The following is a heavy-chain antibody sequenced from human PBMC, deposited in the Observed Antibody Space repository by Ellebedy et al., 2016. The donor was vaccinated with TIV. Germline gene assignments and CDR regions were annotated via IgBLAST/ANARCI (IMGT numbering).Heavy chain of an antibody. V-gene: IGHV1-18*04. CDR1: GYTFTSYD. CDR3: ARVGCSSTSCYPYYYYGMDV. J-gene: IGHJ6*02. CDR2: ISAYNGNT. Sequence: ASVKVSCKASGYTFTSYDISWVRQAPGQGLEWMGWISAYNGNTNCAQKLQGRVTMTTDTSTSTAYMELRSLRSDDTAVYYCARVGCSSTSCYPYYYYGMDVWGQGTTVTVSS. D-gene: IGHD2-2*01.